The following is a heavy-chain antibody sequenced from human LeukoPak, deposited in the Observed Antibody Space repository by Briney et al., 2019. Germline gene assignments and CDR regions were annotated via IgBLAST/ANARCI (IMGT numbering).Heavy chain of an antibody. D-gene: IGHD3-3*01. CDR3: ARGFLDFDY. Sequence: GGSLRLSCVAFGFTFSRFNMHCVRQAPGKGLEWVALIWYDGTDTYYADSVKGRFTISRDDSKNTVYLPMNSLRAEDTALYYCARGFLDFDYWGHGTLVTVSS. J-gene: IGHJ4*01. CDR1: GFTFSRFN. V-gene: IGHV3-33*01. CDR2: IWYDGTDT.